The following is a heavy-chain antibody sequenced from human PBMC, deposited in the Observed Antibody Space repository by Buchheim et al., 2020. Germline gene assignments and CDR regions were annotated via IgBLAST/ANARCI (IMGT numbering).Heavy chain of an antibody. CDR1: GFTFSSYA. CDR3: ARGGHYYDSSGYLSSPYGMDV. Sequence: QVQLVESGGGVVQPGRSLRLSCAASGFTFSSYAMHWVRQAPGKGLEWVAVISYDGSNKYYADSVKGRFTISRDNSKNTLHLQMNRLRAEDTAVYYCARGGHYYDSSGYLSSPYGMDVWGQGTT. J-gene: IGHJ6*02. V-gene: IGHV3-30*04. D-gene: IGHD3-22*01. CDR2: ISYDGSNK.